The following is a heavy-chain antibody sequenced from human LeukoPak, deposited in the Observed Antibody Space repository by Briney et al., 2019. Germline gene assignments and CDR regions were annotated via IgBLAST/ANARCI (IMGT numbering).Heavy chain of an antibody. CDR1: GCNLTGYY. V-gene: IGHV1-2*06. CDR3: ARDFSSGWYPKDVFDI. J-gene: IGHJ3*02. CDR2: INPNSGGT. Sequence: ASVKVSCKASGCNLTGYYMHWVRQAPGQGLEWMGRINPNSGGTKYAQKFRGRVTMTRDTSISTAYMELSRLRSDDTAVYYCARDFSSGWYPKDVFDIWGQGTMVTVSS. D-gene: IGHD6-19*01.